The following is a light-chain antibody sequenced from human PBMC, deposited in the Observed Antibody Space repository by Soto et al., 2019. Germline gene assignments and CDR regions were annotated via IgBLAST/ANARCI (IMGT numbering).Light chain of an antibody. CDR1: SSDVGGSNY. V-gene: IGLV2-8*01. CDR2: EVS. Sequence: QSARTQPPSASGSPGQSVTLSCTGTSSDVGGSNYVSWYQQHPGKAPKLMIYEVSKRPSGVPDRFSGSKSGNTASLTVSGLQAEDEADYYCSSYAGSNNYVFGTGTKLTVL. J-gene: IGLJ1*01. CDR3: SSYAGSNNYV.